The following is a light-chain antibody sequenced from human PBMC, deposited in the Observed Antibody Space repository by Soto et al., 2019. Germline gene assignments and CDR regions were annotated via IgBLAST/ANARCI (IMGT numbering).Light chain of an antibody. Sequence: DIQLTQSPSFLSASVGDRVTITCRASQAIDTYLAWYQQKPGKAPKLLIYAASLLQSGAPSRFSGSGSGTEFTLTINSLQPEAFASYYCQQLNSFPLIFGQGTRLEIK. CDR1: QAIDTY. J-gene: IGKJ5*01. CDR3: QQLNSFPLI. CDR2: AAS. V-gene: IGKV1-9*01.